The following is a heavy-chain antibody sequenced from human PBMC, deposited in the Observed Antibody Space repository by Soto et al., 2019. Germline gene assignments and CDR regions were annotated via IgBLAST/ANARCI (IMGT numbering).Heavy chain of an antibody. J-gene: IGHJ4*02. Sequence: EVQLVASGGGLVQPGGSLSLSCAASGFTFSSYWMHWVRQAPGKGLEWVSRINDDGRRTSYADSVKGRFTISRDNAKNKLYLQMNSLRDDDTAIYYCARRQRPSYTADYWGQGTLVTVAS. CDR2: INDDGRRT. D-gene: IGHD2-2*01. CDR1: GFTFSSYW. V-gene: IGHV3-74*01. CDR3: ARRQRPSYTADY.